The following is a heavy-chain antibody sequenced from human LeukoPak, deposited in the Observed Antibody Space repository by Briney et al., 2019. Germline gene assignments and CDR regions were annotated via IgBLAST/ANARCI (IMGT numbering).Heavy chain of an antibody. D-gene: IGHD2-8*01. CDR1: GFTFSSYG. CDR3: ARGPERTGVGTRYYYDMDV. V-gene: IGHV3-33*01. Sequence: PGGSLRLSCAASGFTFSSYGMHWVRQAPGKGLEWVAVIWYDGSNKYYADSVKGRLTISRDNSKNTLYLQMNSLRAEDTAVYYCARGPERTGVGTRYYYDMDVWGQGTTVTVSS. CDR2: IWYDGSNK. J-gene: IGHJ6*02.